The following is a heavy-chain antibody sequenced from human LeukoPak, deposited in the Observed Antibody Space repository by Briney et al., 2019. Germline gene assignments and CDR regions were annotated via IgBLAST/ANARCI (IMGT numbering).Heavy chain of an antibody. CDR3: ARNYDSSGYTQFDP. D-gene: IGHD3-22*01. CDR1: GFTFSSYA. V-gene: IGHV3-23*01. J-gene: IGHJ5*02. CDR2: ISGSGGST. Sequence: GGSLRLSCAASGFTFSSYAMSWVRQAPGKGLEWVSAISGSGGSTYYADSVKGRFTISRDNSKNTLYLQMNSLRAEDTAAYYCARNYDSSGYTQFDPWGQGTLVTVSS.